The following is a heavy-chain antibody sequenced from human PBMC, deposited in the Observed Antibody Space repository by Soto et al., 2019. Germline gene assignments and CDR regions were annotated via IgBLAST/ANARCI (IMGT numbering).Heavy chain of an antibody. V-gene: IGHV3-48*01. J-gene: IGHJ6*02. D-gene: IGHD3-16*01. CDR1: GFTFSSYS. Sequence: PGGSLRLSCAASGFTFSSYSMNWVRQAPGKGLEWVSYISSSSSTIYYADSVKGRFTISRDNAKNSLYLQMNSLRSEDTAVYYCARDQGMLTFGGLMPKVRYYYGMDVWGQGTTVTVSS. CDR2: ISSSSSTI. CDR3: ARDQGMLTFGGLMPKVRYYYGMDV.